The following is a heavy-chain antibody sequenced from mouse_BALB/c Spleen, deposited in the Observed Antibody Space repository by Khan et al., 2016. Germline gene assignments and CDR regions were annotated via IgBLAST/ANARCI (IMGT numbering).Heavy chain of an antibody. Sequence: QVQLQQSGAELARPGASVKLSCKASGCTFTDYYINWVKQRTGQGLEWIGEIYPGSGNTYYNEKFKGKATLTADKSSSTAYMQLSSLTSEDSAVYFCARSYYGYPFAYWGQGTLVTVSA. V-gene: IGHV1-77*01. CDR2: IYPGSGNT. CDR1: GCTFTDYY. CDR3: ARSYYGYPFAY. D-gene: IGHD1-2*01. J-gene: IGHJ3*01.